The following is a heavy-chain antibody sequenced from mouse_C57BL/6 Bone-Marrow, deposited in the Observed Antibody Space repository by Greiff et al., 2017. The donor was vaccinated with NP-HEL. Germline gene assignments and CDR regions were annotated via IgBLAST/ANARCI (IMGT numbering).Heavy chain of an antibody. CDR2: IWSDGST. D-gene: IGHD2-12*01. CDR3: ARHGVLLGAMDY. J-gene: IGHJ4*01. Sequence: QVQLKESGPGLVAPSQSLSITCTVSGFSLTSYGVHWVRQPPGKGLEWLVVIWSDGSTTYNSALKSRLSISKDNPKSQVFLKMNSLQTDDTAMYYCARHGVLLGAMDYWGQGTSVTVSS. CDR1: GFSLTSYG. V-gene: IGHV2-6-1*01.